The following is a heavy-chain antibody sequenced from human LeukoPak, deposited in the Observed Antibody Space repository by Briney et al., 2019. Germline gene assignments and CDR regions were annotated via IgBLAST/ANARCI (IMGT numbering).Heavy chain of an antibody. CDR3: ARDLPFDY. CDR1: GFTFDNYS. CDR2: IHSRSRTI. J-gene: IGHJ4*02. V-gene: IGHV3-48*02. Sequence: GGSLRLTCAASGFTFDNYSMNWVRQAPGKGLEWISYIHSRSRTIYYADSVKGRFTISRDNAKNLVYLQMNSLRDEDTAVYYCARDLPFDYWGQGTPVIVSS.